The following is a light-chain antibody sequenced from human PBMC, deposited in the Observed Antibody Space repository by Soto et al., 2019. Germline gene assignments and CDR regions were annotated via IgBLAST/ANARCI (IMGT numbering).Light chain of an antibody. V-gene: IGLV2-23*01. Sequence: QSVLTQPASVSGSPGQSITISCTGTSSDVGSSNLVSWYQQHPGKAPKVMIYEGTQRPSGVSNRFSGSKSGNTASLTISGRQAEDEADYYCCSFAGSSTYVFGTGTKLTVL. CDR1: SSDVGSSNL. CDR3: CSFAGSSTYV. J-gene: IGLJ1*01. CDR2: EGT.